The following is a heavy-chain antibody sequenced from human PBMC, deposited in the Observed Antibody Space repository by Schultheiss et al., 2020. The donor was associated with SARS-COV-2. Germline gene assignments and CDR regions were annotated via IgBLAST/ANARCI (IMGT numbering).Heavy chain of an antibody. CDR3: ARITMIVVVTTHHDAFDI. J-gene: IGHJ3*02. D-gene: IGHD3-22*01. V-gene: IGHV4-39*01. CDR2: GSKSGIT. CDR1: GGSISSSDCN. Sequence: SETLSLTCTVSGGSISSSDCNWGWIRQPPGKGLEWIGTGSKSGITHYNPSLKSRVTILVVPSKNQFSLKLSSVTAADTAVYYCARITMIVVVTTHHDAFDIWGQGTMVTVSS.